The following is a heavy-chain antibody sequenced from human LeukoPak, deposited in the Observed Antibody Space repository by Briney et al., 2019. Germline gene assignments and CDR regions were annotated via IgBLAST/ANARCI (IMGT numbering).Heavy chain of an antibody. J-gene: IGHJ6*03. CDR2: IKQDGSEK. CDR1: GFTFSSYW. D-gene: IGHD6-25*01. V-gene: IGHV3-7*01. Sequence: GGSLRLSCAASGFTFSSYWMSWVRQAPGKGLEWVANIKQDGSEKYFVDSVKGRFTISRDNAKNSLYLQMNSLRAEDTAVYYCARFAAGGSYYYYMDVWGKGTTVTVSS. CDR3: ARFAAGGSYYYYMDV.